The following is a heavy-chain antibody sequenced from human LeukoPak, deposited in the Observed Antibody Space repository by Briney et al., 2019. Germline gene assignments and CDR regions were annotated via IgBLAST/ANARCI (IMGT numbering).Heavy chain of an antibody. V-gene: IGHV3-11*04. CDR3: ARGSVRGNISF. CDR1: GFTFSDYY. J-gene: IGHJ4*02. Sequence: GGSLRLSCAASGFTFSDYYMSWIRQAPGKGLEWVSYISSSGSTIYYADSVKGRFTISRDNAKNSLYLQMDSLRAEDTAMYYCARGSVRGNISFWGRGTRVTVSS. D-gene: IGHD3-10*02. CDR2: ISSSGSTI.